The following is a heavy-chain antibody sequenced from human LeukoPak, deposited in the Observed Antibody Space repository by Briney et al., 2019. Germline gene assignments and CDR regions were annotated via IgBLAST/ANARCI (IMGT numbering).Heavy chain of an antibody. D-gene: IGHD3-10*01. Sequence: HPGGSLRLSCAASGFTFSSYAMNWVRQSPGKGLEWVSAIGASGGSTYYADSVKGRFTISRDNSKNTLYLQMNSLRAEDTAVYYCAKGSMRDAFDIWGQGTMVTVSS. CDR1: GFTFSSYA. V-gene: IGHV3-23*01. J-gene: IGHJ3*02. CDR3: AKGSMRDAFDI. CDR2: IGASGGST.